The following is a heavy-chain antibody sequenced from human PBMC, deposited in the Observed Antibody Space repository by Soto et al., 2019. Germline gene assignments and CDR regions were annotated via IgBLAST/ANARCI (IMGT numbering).Heavy chain of an antibody. D-gene: IGHD2-2*01. J-gene: IGHJ6*02. Sequence: GGSLRLSCAASGLTFSSYGMHWVRQAPGKGLEWVANMKQDGSEKYYVDSVKGRFTISRDNAKNSLYLQMNSLRAEDTAVYYCARDPNIVLVPAALRSYYYYYGMDVWGQGTTVTVSS. CDR1: GLTFSSYG. CDR2: MKQDGSEK. V-gene: IGHV3-7*01. CDR3: ARDPNIVLVPAALRSYYYYYGMDV.